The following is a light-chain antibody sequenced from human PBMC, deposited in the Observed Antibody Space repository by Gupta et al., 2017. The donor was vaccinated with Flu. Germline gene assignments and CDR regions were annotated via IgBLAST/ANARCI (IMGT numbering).Light chain of an antibody. CDR2: AAS. J-gene: IGKJ4*01. CDR3: LQQNSYPLT. CDR1: QDIRDN. V-gene: IGKV1-17*01. Sequence: DIEMCQPPSSVPASVGDRVTISCRVSQDIRDNLGWYQQKPGKAPNRLLYAASSLQSGVPSRFSGSGSGTEFTLTVSSLQPEDFATYYCLQQNSYPLTFGGGTKVEIK.